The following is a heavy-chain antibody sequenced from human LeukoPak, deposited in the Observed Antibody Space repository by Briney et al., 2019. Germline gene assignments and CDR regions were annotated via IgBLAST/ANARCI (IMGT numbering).Heavy chain of an antibody. CDR3: ARISSSNWYNERGAFDV. Sequence: ASETLSLTCTVSGGSISSGSYYWSWVRQPPGKGLEWIGFVYYTGSTNYSPSLKSRVTISVDTSKNQFSLKLRSVTAADTAVYYCARISSSNWYNERGAFDVWGQGTMVTVSS. D-gene: IGHD6-13*01. CDR2: VYYTGST. V-gene: IGHV4-61*01. J-gene: IGHJ3*01. CDR1: GGSISSGSYY.